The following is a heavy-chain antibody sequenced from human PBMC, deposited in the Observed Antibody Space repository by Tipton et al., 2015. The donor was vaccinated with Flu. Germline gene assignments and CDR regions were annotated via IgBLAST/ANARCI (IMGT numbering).Heavy chain of an antibody. CDR3: ARDYGGNWFDS. CDR2: TYSGGAT. CDR1: GDSIRSVTYY. D-gene: IGHD3-16*01. Sequence: LSLTCTVSGDSIRSVTYYWGWIRQPPGKGLEWVSITYSGGATYYADSVQGRFTVSTDTSKNTLYLQMNSLRGEDSAVYYCARDYGGNWFDSWGQGTLVTVSS. V-gene: IGHV3-53*01. J-gene: IGHJ5*01.